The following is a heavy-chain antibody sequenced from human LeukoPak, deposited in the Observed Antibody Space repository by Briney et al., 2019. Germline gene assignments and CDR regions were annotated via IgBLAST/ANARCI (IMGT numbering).Heavy chain of an antibody. V-gene: IGHV3-66*01. J-gene: IGHJ4*02. D-gene: IGHD3-22*01. CDR3: AHNYYDSSGYFDY. Sequence: GGSLRLSCSDSGFTVSSNYMSWVHQAPGKGLEWVSVIYSGGTTSYADSVKGRFIISRDNSKNTVYLQMNSLRVEDTAVYYCAHNYYDSSGYFDYWGQGTLVTVSS. CDR2: IYSGGTT. CDR1: GFTVSSNY.